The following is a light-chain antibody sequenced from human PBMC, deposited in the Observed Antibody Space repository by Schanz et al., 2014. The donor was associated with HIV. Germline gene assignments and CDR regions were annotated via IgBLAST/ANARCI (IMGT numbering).Light chain of an antibody. CDR1: SSDVGSYNL. V-gene: IGLV2-23*01. J-gene: IGLJ1*01. Sequence: QSVLTQPASVSGSPGQSITISCTGTSSDVGSYNLVSWYQQHPGKAPKLMIYEGSKRPSGVSNRFSGSKSGNTASLTISGLQAEDEADYYCCSYASSSTRLYVFGAGTKLTVL. CDR2: EGS. CDR3: CSYASSSTRLYV.